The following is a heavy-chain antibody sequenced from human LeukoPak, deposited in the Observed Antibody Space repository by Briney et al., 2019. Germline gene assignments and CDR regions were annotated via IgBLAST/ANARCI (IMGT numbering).Heavy chain of an antibody. CDR3: ARSSGRWLGKDRYFEY. V-gene: IGHV3-64*01. Sequence: LGGSLRLSCAASGFTFSTYAMQWVRQAPGKGLEFVAAISSNGGSTYYANSVKGRFTISRDNSKNTLYLQMGSLRAEDMAVCYCARSSGRWLGKDRYFEYWGQGTLVTVSS. D-gene: IGHD4-23*01. CDR2: ISSNGGST. CDR1: GFTFSTYA. J-gene: IGHJ4*02.